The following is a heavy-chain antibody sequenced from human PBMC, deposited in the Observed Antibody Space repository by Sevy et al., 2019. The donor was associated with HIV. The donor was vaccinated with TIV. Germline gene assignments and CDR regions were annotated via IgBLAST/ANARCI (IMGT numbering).Heavy chain of an antibody. V-gene: IGHV1-18*01. J-gene: IGHJ3*02. CDR3: ARDLGAFDI. Sequence: ASVKVSCKASGYTFTSYGISWVRQAPGQGLEWMGWISAYNGNTNYAQKLQGRVTMTTDTSRSTAYMERRSLGSDDTAVYYCARDLGAFDIWGQGTMVTVSS. D-gene: IGHD3-16*01. CDR1: GYTFTSYG. CDR2: ISAYNGNT.